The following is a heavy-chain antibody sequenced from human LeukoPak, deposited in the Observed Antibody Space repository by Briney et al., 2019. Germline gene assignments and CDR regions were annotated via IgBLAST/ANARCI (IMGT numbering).Heavy chain of an antibody. CDR1: GGSISSYY. J-gene: IGHJ3*02. V-gene: IGHV4-4*07. CDR3: AREAKLYSSSWSTFARGAFDI. D-gene: IGHD6-13*01. CDR2: IYTSGST. Sequence: SETLSLTCTVSGGSISSYYWSWIRQPAGKGLEWIGRIYTSGSTNYNPSLKSRVTMSVDTSKNQFSLKLSSATAADTAVYYCAREAKLYSSSWSTFARGAFDIWGQGTMVTVSS.